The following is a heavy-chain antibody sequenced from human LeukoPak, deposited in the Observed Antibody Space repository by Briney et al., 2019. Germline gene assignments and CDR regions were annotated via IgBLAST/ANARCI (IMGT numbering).Heavy chain of an antibody. CDR2: ISSRGSTI. CDR1: GFTFSDYY. CDR3: ARSSGWYEFAFDI. V-gene: IGHV3-11*04. J-gene: IGHJ3*02. Sequence: GGSLRLSCAASGFTFSDYYMSWIRQAQGKGLEWVSYISSRGSTIYYADSVKGRFTISRDNAKNSLYLQMNSLRAEDTAVYYCARSSGWYEFAFDIWGQGTMVTASS. D-gene: IGHD6-19*01.